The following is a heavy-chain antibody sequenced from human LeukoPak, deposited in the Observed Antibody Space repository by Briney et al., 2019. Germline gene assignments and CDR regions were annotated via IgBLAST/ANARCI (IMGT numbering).Heavy chain of an antibody. Sequence: GGSLRLSCAASGFTFSSYSMNWVRQAPGKGLEWVSSISSSSYIYYADSVKGRFTISRDNAKNSLYLQMNSLRAEDTAVYYCARDLVPAAIGGAFDIWGQGTMVTVSS. J-gene: IGHJ3*02. CDR1: GFTFSSYS. CDR3: ARDLVPAAIGGAFDI. CDR2: ISSSSYI. D-gene: IGHD2-2*02. V-gene: IGHV3-21*01.